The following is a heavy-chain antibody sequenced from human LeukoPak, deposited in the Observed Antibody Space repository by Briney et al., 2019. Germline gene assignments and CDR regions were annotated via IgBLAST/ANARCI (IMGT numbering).Heavy chain of an antibody. CDR1: GGSISSSSYY. J-gene: IGHJ4*02. Sequence: SETLSLTCTVSGGSISSSSYYWGWIRQPPGKGLEWIGEINHSGSTNYNPSLKSRVTISVDTSKNQFSLKLSSVTAADTAVYYCARQPYSTPFDYWGQGTLVTVSS. CDR3: ARQPYSTPFDY. D-gene: IGHD4-11*01. V-gene: IGHV4-39*01. CDR2: INHSGST.